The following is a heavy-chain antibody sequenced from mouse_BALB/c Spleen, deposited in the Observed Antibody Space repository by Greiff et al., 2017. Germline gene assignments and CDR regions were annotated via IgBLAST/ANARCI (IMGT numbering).Heavy chain of an antibody. Sequence: EVQLQQSGPELVKPGASVKMSCKASGYTFTSYVMHWVKQKPGQGLEWIGYINPYNDGTKYNEKFKGKATLTSDKSSSTDYMELSSLTSEDSAVYYCARGRGYDERTPFAYWGQGTLVTVSA. CDR2: INPYNDGT. V-gene: IGHV1-14*01. CDR3: ARGRGYDERTPFAY. D-gene: IGHD2-2*01. CDR1: GYTFTSYV. J-gene: IGHJ3*01.